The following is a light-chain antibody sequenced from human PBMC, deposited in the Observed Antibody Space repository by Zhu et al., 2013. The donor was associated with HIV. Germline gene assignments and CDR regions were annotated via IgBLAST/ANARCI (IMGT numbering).Light chain of an antibody. CDR1: RLGDKY. CDR2: QDT. CDR3: QAWDRSIAV. V-gene: IGLV3-1*01. Sequence: SYELTQPPSVSVSPGQTARITCSGDRLGDKYACWYQQKPGQSPVLLMYQDTKRPSGIPERFSGSNSGNTATLTISGTQAMDDADYYCQAWDRSIAVFGGGTKLTVL. J-gene: IGLJ2*01.